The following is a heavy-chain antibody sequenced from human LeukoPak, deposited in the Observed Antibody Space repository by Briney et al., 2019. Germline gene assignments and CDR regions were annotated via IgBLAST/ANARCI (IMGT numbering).Heavy chain of an antibody. J-gene: IGHJ4*02. D-gene: IGHD3-9*01. CDR1: GFTFSSYG. CDR3: AKGTLLRYFDWLSSLGYFDY. CDR2: IYSGGST. V-gene: IGHV3-NL1*01. Sequence: GGSLRLSCAASGFTFSSYGIHWVRQAPGKGLEWVSVIYSGGSTYYADSVKGRFTISRDNSKNTLYLQMNSLRAEDTAVHYCAKGTLLRYFDWLSSLGYFDYWGQGTLVTVSS.